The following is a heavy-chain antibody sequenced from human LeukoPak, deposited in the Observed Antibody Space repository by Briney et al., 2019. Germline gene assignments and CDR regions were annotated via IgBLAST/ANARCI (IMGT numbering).Heavy chain of an antibody. J-gene: IGHJ4*02. CDR2: IYYSGST. CDR1: GGSISSSSYY. D-gene: IGHD1-26*01. V-gene: IGHV4-39*01. Sequence: SETLSLTCTVSGGSISSSSYYWGWIRQPPGKGLEWIGSIYYSGSTYYDPSLKSRVTISVDTSKNQFSLKLSSVTAADTAVYYCARRVWSVGATTKGLFDYWGQGTLVTVSS. CDR3: ARRVWSVGATTKGLFDY.